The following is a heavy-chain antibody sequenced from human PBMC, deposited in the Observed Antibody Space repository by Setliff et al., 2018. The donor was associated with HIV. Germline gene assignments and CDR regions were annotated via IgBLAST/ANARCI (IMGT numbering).Heavy chain of an antibody. J-gene: IGHJ6*04. Sequence: GGSLRLSCAASGFSFDNYAMNWVRQAPGKGLEWVSYISNAGQRIYYADSVKGRFTVSRDNAKNSLSLQMSSLRVEDTAVYCCLVAVEEDVWGKGTTVTVSS. CDR3: LVAVEEDV. V-gene: IGHV3-48*03. CDR1: GFSFDNYA. CDR2: ISNAGQRI. D-gene: IGHD5-12*01.